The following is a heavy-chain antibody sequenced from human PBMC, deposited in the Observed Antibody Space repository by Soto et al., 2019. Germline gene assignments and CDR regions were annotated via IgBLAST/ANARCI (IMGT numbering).Heavy chain of an antibody. V-gene: IGHV3-33*08. CDR2: IWYDGSNK. CDR1: GFTFSSYG. J-gene: IGHJ3*02. CDR3: ASMWVATHAFDI. D-gene: IGHD2-21*02. Sequence: GGSLRLSCAASGFTFSSYGMHWVRQAPGKGLEWVAVIWYDGSNKYYADSVKGRFTISRDNSKNTLYLQMNSLRAEDTAVYYCASMWVATHAFDIWGQGTMVTVSS.